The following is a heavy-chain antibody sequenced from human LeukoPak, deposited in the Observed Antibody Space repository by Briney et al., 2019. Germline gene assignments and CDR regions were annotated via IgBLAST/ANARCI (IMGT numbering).Heavy chain of an antibody. V-gene: IGHV4-59*08. D-gene: IGHD3-10*01. Sequence: SETLSLTCTVSGGSLSSYYWSWIRQPPGKGLEWIGYIYYGGSTNYNPSLKSRVTISVDTSKNQFSLKLSSVTAADTAVYYCARSQPDYYYGSGSSTYYFDYWGQGTLVTVSS. CDR2: IYYGGST. J-gene: IGHJ4*02. CDR3: ARSQPDYYYGSGSSTYYFDY. CDR1: GGSLSSYY.